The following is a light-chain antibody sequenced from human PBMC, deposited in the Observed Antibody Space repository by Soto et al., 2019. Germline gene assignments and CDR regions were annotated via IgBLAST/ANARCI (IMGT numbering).Light chain of an antibody. V-gene: IGKV4-1*01. CDR2: WAS. Sequence: DIVMTQSPDSLAVSPGERATFNCKSSQSLLFSTNNKNYLAWYQQKFGQPPKLLIYWASARDSGVPDRFSASGSETNFTLTITSLQAEDVAVYYCQQYGNSPRTFGQGTKVEIK. J-gene: IGKJ1*01. CDR3: QQYGNSPRT. CDR1: QSLLFSTNNKNY.